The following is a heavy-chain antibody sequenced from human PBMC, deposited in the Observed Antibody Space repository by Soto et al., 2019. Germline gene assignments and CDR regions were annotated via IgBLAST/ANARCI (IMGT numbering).Heavy chain of an antibody. J-gene: IGHJ4*02. D-gene: IGHD1-26*01. CDR3: AKDLVGATDY. V-gene: IGHV3-11*06. Sequence: GGSLRLSCAASGFTFSDYYMTWIRQAPGKGLEWVSFISSSSSYTNYADSVQGRFTISRDNAKNSLYLQMNSLRAEDTAVYYCAKDLVGATDYWGQGTLVTVSS. CDR1: GFTFSDYY. CDR2: ISSSSSYT.